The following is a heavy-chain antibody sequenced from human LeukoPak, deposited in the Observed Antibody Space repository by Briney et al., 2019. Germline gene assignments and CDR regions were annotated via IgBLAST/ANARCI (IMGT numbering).Heavy chain of an antibody. J-gene: IGHJ5*02. D-gene: IGHD2-2*02. CDR2: MNPNSGNT. V-gene: IGHV1-8*03. CDR3: ARGVSGYCSSTSCYRSWFDP. Sequence: ASVKVSCKASGYTFTSYDINWVRQATGQGLEWMGWMNPNSGNTGYAQKFQGRVTITRNTSISTAYMELSSLRSEDTAVYYCARGVSGYCSSTSCYRSWFDPWGQGTLVTVSS. CDR1: GYTFTSYD.